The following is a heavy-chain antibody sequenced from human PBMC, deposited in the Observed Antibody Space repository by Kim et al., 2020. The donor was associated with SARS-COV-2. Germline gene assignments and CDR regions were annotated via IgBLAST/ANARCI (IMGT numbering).Heavy chain of an antibody. V-gene: IGHV3-33*05. CDR1: GFTFSSYG. CDR3: ARSVGATKKFLDY. D-gene: IGHD1-26*01. CDR2: ISYDGSNK. J-gene: IGHJ4*02. Sequence: GGSLRLSCAASGFTFSSYGMHWVRQAPGKGLEWVAVISYDGSNKYYADSVKGRFTISRDNSKNTLYLQMNSLRAEDTAVYYCARSVGATKKFLDYWGQGTLVTVSS.